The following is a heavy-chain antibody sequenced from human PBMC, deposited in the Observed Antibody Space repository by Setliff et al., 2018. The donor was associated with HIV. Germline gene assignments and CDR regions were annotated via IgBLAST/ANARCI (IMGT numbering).Heavy chain of an antibody. V-gene: IGHV4-34*08. Sequence: PGGSLRLSCAASGFTFSSYSMNWVRQAPGKGLEWIGEINHSGSTNYNPSLKSRVTISVDTSKNQFSLKLSSVTAADTAVYYCATYADRESNRFDPWGQGSLVTVSS. CDR1: GFTFSSYS. CDR3: ATYADRESNRFDP. CDR2: INHSGST. D-gene: IGHD3-10*01. J-gene: IGHJ5*02.